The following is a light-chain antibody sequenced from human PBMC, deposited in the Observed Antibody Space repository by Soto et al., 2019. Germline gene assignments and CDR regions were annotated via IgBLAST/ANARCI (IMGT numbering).Light chain of an antibody. Sequence: DIQMTQSPSALSASVGDRVTITCRARQSISRWLAWYQQRPGKAPNLLIYKASTLESGVPSRFSGSGSETEFSLTISGLQPDDFATYYCQQYHSFPYSFGQGTKLEIK. CDR1: QSISRW. J-gene: IGKJ2*01. CDR2: KAS. CDR3: QQYHSFPYS. V-gene: IGKV1-5*03.